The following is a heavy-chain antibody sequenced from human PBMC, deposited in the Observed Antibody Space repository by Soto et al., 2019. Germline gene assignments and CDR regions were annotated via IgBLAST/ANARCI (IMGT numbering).Heavy chain of an antibody. CDR1: GGSFIGYY. J-gene: IGHJ4*02. CDR2: INHSGST. V-gene: IGHV4-34*01. D-gene: IGHD3-3*01. CDR3: ARGPKTTIFGVVIIPNPHYFDY. Sequence: SETLSLTCAVYGGSFIGYYWSWIRQPPGKGLEWIGEINHSGSTNYNPSLKSRVTISVDTSKNQFSLKLSSVTAADTAVYYCARGPKTTIFGVVIIPNPHYFDYWGQGTLVTVSS.